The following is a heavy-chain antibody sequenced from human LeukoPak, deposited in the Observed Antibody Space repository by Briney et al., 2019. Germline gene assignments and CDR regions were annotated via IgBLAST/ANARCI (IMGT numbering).Heavy chain of an antibody. D-gene: IGHD6-19*01. CDR2: ITTSSTYI. CDR3: ARGKYSSGWFDY. CDR1: GFNFSSYS. V-gene: IGHV3-21*01. J-gene: IGHJ4*02. Sequence: GGSLRLSRAASGFNFSSYSMSWVRQAPGKGLEWVSSITTSSTYISYADSVKGRFTISRDNAKNSLYLQMNSLRAEDTAVYYCARGKYSSGWFDYWGQGTLVTVSS.